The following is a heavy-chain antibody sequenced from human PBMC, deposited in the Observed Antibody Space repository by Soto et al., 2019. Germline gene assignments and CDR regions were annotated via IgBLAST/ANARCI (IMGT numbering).Heavy chain of an antibody. J-gene: IGHJ4*02. Sequence: QVQLQQWGAGLLKPSETLSLTCAVYGGSFSGYYWSWIRQPPGKGLEWIGEINHSGSTNYNPSLKSRVTLSVDPYKNQFSMKLSSVTAADTAVYYCARGGNSGYVWWGQGTLVTVSS. CDR2: INHSGST. CDR3: ARGGNSGYVW. D-gene: IGHD5-12*01. CDR1: GGSFSGYY. V-gene: IGHV4-34*01.